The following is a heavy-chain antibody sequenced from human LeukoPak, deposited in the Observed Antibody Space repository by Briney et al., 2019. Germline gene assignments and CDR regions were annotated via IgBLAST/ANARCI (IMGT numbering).Heavy chain of an antibody. Sequence: SRALCPTCTVSVGGISGDFGSWLRKTPRKGLEWMGYIYFGGTTNFNPSLKSRATISVDTSKNQFSLKLSSVTAADTAVYYCAIGPAYSSGWYLYWGQGTLVTVSS. CDR3: AIGPAYSSGWYLY. J-gene: IGHJ4*02. D-gene: IGHD6-19*01. CDR1: VGGISGDF. V-gene: IGHV4-59*08. CDR2: IYFGGTT.